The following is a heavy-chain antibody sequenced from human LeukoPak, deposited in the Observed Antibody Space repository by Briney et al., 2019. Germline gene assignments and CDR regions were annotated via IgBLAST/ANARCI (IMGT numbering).Heavy chain of an antibody. CDR2: IYYSGST. J-gene: IGHJ4*02. V-gene: IGHV4-59*01. D-gene: IGHD2-21*02. CDR3: ARDPMPKQYCLDDCYSSFEY. Sequence: PSQTLSLTCTVSGGSISRYNWSWIRQPPGKGLEWIWYIYYSGSTNSNTSLKSRVTISVDTSKSQFSMKVSSVTAADTAVYYCARDPMPKQYCLDDCYSSFEYWGQGTLITVSS. CDR1: GGSISRYN.